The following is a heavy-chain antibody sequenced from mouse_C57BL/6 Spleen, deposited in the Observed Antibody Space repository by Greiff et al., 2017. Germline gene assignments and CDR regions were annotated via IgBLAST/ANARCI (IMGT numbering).Heavy chain of an antibody. J-gene: IGHJ1*03. CDR1: GYTFTSYW. Sequence: QVQLQQPGAELVKPGASVKLSCKASGYTFTSYWMQWVKQRPGQGLEWIGEIDPSDSYNNYNQKFKGKATLTVDTSTSKAYMQLSSLSSEDSAVYYCTRPSYYYGSSGTHWYFDVWGTGTTVTVSS. CDR2: IDPSDSYN. D-gene: IGHD1-1*01. CDR3: TRPSYYYGSSGTHWYFDV. V-gene: IGHV1-50*01.